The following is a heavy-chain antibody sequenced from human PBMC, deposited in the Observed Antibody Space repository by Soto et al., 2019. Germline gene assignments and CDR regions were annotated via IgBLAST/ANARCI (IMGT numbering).Heavy chain of an antibody. V-gene: IGHV1-58*01. J-gene: IGHJ3*02. D-gene: IGHD2-15*01. Sequence: SVKVSCKASGFTFTSSAVQWVRQARGQRLEWIGWIVVGSGNTNYAQKFQERVTITRDMSTNTAYMELSSLRSEDTAVYYCAAPYCSGGSCYPYAFDIWGQGTMVTVSS. CDR3: AAPYCSGGSCYPYAFDI. CDR2: IVVGSGNT. CDR1: GFTFTSSA.